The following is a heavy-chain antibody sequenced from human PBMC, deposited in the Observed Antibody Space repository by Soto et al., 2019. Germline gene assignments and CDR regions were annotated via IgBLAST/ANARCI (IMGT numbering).Heavy chain of an antibody. D-gene: IGHD2-15*01. Sequence: ASVKVSCKASGYTFTSYAMHWVRQAPGQRPEWMGWINAGNGNTKYSQKFQGRVTITRDTSASTAYMELSSLRPEDTAVYYCARARHRYCSGGSCYFDYWGQGTLVTVS. CDR2: INAGNGNT. V-gene: IGHV1-3*01. J-gene: IGHJ4*02. CDR1: GYTFTSYA. CDR3: ARARHRYCSGGSCYFDY.